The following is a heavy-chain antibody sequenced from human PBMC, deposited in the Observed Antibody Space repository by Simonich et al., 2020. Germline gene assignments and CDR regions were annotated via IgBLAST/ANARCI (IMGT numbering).Heavy chain of an antibody. CDR3: ACLGTGDAFDI. CDR1: GFTFSSDW. J-gene: IGHJ3*02. V-gene: IGHV3-7*01. D-gene: IGHD3-9*01. Sequence: EVQLVESGGGLVQPGGSLRLSCAASGFTFSSDWVSWVRQAPGKGVEWGANIKQDGSEKNDVDSVKGRFTTSRDNAKNSLYLQMNSLRAEDTAVYYCACLGTGDAFDIWGQGTMVTVSS. CDR2: IKQDGSEK.